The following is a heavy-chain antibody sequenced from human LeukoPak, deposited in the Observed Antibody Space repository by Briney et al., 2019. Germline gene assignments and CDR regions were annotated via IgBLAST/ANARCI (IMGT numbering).Heavy chain of an antibody. Sequence: GGSLRLSCAASEFSVGSNYMTWVRQAPGKGLEWVSLIYSGGSTYYADSVKGRFTISRDNSKNTLYLQMNSLRAEDTAVYYCARGGPAAGRFDYWGQGTLVTVSS. CDR2: IYSGGST. D-gene: IGHD6-13*01. V-gene: IGHV3-66*01. CDR1: EFSVGSNY. J-gene: IGHJ4*02. CDR3: ARGGPAAGRFDY.